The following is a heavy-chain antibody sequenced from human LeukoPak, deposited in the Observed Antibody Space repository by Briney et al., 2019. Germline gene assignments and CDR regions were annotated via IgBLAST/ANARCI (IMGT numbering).Heavy chain of an antibody. Sequence: GGSLRLSCEASGFTLRSYWMHWVRQAPGKGLVWVSRINSDGSATSYADSVRGRFTISRDNAKATLYLQMNSLRAEDTAVYYCARGHASSWSNWYFDLWGRGTLGTVSS. CDR1: GFTLRSYW. CDR3: ARGHASSWSNWYFDL. V-gene: IGHV3-74*01. D-gene: IGHD6-13*01. CDR2: INSDGSAT. J-gene: IGHJ2*01.